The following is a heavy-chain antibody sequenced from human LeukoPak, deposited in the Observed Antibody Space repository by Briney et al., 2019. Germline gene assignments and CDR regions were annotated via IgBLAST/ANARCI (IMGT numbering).Heavy chain of an antibody. J-gene: IGHJ4*02. V-gene: IGHV1-2*02. CDR3: ARMLNGAYDV. CDR2: INPNSGGT. D-gene: IGHD5-12*01. CDR1: GYTFTGYY. Sequence: ASVKVSCMASGYTFTGYYMHWVRQAPGQGLEWMGWINPNSGGTNYAQNFQGRVTMTRDTSFSTAYMEVSRLRSDDTAVYYCARMLNGAYDVWGQGTLVTVSS.